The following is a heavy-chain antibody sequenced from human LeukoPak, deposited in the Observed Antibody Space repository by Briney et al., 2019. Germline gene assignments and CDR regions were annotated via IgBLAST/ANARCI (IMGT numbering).Heavy chain of an antibody. CDR1: GFTFSSYA. Sequence: PGGSLRLSCAASGFTFSSYAMSWVRQAPGKGLEWVSAISGSGGSTYYADSVKGRFTISRDNSKNTLYLQMNSLRAEDTAVYYCAKDNKQWLLYYYGMDVWSQGTTVTVSS. D-gene: IGHD6-19*01. CDR3: AKDNKQWLLYYYGMDV. CDR2: ISGSGGST. V-gene: IGHV3-23*01. J-gene: IGHJ6*02.